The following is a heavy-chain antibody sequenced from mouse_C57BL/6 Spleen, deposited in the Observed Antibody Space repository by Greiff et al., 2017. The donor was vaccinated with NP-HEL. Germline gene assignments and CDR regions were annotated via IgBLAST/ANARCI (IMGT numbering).Heavy chain of an antibody. CDR1: GYAFTNYL. CDR2: INPGSGGT. CDR3: ARGPGTRAMDY. V-gene: IGHV1-54*01. J-gene: IGHJ4*01. D-gene: IGHD4-1*01. Sequence: VQLQQSGAELVRPGTSVKVSCKASGYAFTNYLIEWVKQRPGQGLEWIGVINPGSGGTNYNEKFKGKATLTADKSASTAYMQLSSLTSEDSAVYFCARGPGTRAMDYWGQGTSVTVSS.